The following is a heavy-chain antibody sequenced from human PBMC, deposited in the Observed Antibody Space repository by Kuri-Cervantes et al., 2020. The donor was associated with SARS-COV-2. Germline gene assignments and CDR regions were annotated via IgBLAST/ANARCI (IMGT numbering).Heavy chain of an antibody. CDR1: GFTFSSYA. CDR3: AKPGSLRGIIREDQYGLDV. Sequence: GESLKISCAASGFTFSSYAMRWVRQAPGKGLEWLAVISHDGRDTYHGDSVKGRFTISRDNSKNTLCLQMNSLRPEDTAVYYCAKPGSLRGIIREDQYGLDVWGQGTTVTVSS. V-gene: IGHV3-30*18. J-gene: IGHJ6*02. CDR2: ISHDGRDT. D-gene: IGHD3-10*01.